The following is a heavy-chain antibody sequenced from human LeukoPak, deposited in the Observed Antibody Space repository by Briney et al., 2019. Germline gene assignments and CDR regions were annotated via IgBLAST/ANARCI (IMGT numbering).Heavy chain of an antibody. V-gene: IGHV4-59*01. CDR2: IYYSGST. CDR1: GGSISSYY. Sequence: PSETLSLTCTVSGGSISSYYWSWIRQPPGKGLEWIGYIYYSGSTNYNPSLKSRVTISVDTSKNQFSLKLSSVTAADTAVYYCARARYYDSSGYHEAFDYWGQGTLVTVSS. J-gene: IGHJ4*02. D-gene: IGHD3-22*01. CDR3: ARARYYDSSGYHEAFDY.